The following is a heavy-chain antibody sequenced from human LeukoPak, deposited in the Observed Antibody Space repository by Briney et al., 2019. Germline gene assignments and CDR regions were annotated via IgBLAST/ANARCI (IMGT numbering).Heavy chain of an antibody. D-gene: IGHD1-26*01. J-gene: IGHJ5*02. CDR3: AKDEHEWEPSNWFDP. CDR1: GGTFSSYA. Sequence: ASVKVSCKASGGTFSSYAISRVRQAPGQGLEWMGRIIPILGIANYAQKFQGRVTITADKSTSTAYMELSSLRSEDTAVYYCAKDEHEWEPSNWFDPWGQGTLVTVSS. V-gene: IGHV1-69*04. CDR2: IIPILGIA.